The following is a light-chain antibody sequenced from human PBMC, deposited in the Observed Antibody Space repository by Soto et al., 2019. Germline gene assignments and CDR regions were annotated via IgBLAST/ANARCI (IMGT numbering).Light chain of an antibody. CDR2: GAS. Sequence: EIVLTQSPGTLSLSPGERATLSCRASQSVSSSYLAWYQQKPGQAPRLLIYGASSRGTGIPDRFSGSGSGTDFTLTISRLEPEDFAVYYCQQYGSSFATFGPGTKVDIK. J-gene: IGKJ3*01. V-gene: IGKV3-20*01. CDR3: QQYGSSFAT. CDR1: QSVSSSY.